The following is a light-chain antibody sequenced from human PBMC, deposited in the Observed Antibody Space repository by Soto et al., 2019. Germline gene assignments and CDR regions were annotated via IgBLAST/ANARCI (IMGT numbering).Light chain of an antibody. CDR1: SSGVGGYNY. Sequence: QSALTQPASVSGSPGQSITISCTGTSSGVGGYNYVSWYQQHPGKAPKLMIYDVSNRPSGVSNRFSGSKSGNTASLTISGLEADEEADYYCSSYTSSSTLVFGGGTKLTVL. V-gene: IGLV2-14*01. CDR2: DVS. CDR3: SSYTSSSTLV. J-gene: IGLJ2*01.